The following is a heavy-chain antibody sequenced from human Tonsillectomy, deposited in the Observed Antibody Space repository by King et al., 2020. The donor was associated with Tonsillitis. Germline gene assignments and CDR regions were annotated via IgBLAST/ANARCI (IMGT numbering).Heavy chain of an antibody. CDR2: IWFDGNKK. J-gene: IGHJ6*02. D-gene: IGHD3-9*01. CDR1: GFSFSSYF. V-gene: IGHV3-30*02. CDR3: ARGDYDTLSYGMDV. Sequence: VQLVESGGGVVQPGDSLRLSCVASGFSFSSYFMHWVRQAPGKGLEWVTFIWFDGNKKYYADSVKGRFTVSRDNSKNTQYLQMNSLRPEDTAVYYCARGDYDTLSYGMDVWGQGTTVTVSS.